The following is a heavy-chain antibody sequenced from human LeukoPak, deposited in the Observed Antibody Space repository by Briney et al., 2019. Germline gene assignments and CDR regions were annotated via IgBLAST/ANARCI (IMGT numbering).Heavy chain of an antibody. CDR2: INPSGGST. Sequence: ASVNVSCKASGYTFTSYYMHWVRQAPGQGLEWMGIINPSGGSTTYAQKFQGRVTMTRDTSTSTVYMELSSLRSEDTAAFYCARGGSLAAAPHRYYFDYWGQGTPVTVSS. J-gene: IGHJ4*02. CDR3: ARGGSLAAAPHRYYFDY. V-gene: IGHV1-46*01. CDR1: GYTFTSYY. D-gene: IGHD6-19*01.